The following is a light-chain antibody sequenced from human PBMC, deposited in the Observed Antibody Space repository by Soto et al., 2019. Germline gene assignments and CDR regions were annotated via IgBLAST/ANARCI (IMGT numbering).Light chain of an antibody. CDR3: AAWDDSLSGWV. CDR1: SSSY. CDR2: RNN. J-gene: IGLJ3*02. V-gene: IGLV1-47*01. Sequence: QSALTQPPSASGTPGQRVTISCSGSSSSYVYWYQQLPGTAPKLLIYRNNQRPSGVPDRFSGSKSGTSASLAISGLRSEDEADYYCAAWDDSLSGWVFGGGTKVTVL.